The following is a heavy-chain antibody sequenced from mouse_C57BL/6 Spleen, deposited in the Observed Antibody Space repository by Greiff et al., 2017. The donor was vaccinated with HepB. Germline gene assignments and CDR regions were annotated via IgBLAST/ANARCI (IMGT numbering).Heavy chain of an antibody. CDR2: ISYDGSN. Sequence: EVQLQESGPGLVKPSQSLSLTCSVTGYSITSGYYWNWIRQFPGNKLEWMGYISYDGSNNYNPSLKNRISITRDTSKNQFFLKLNSVTTEDTATYYCASGTYYSNYLDYWGQGTTLTVSS. J-gene: IGHJ2*01. CDR3: ASGTYYSNYLDY. D-gene: IGHD2-5*01. CDR1: GYSITSGYY. V-gene: IGHV3-6*01.